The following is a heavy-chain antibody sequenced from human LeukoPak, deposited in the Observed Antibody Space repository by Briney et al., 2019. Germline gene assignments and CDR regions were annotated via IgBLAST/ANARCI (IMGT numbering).Heavy chain of an antibody. CDR3: AKDGVWSYYYDSSGYYSHFDY. CDR2: ISYDGSNR. CDR1: GFTFSSYA. Sequence: GGSLRLSCAASGFTFSSYAMHWVRQAPGKGLEWVAAISYDGSNRYYADSVKGRFTISRDNSKNTLYLQMNSLRAEDTAVYYCAKDGVWSYYYDSSGYYSHFDYWGQGTLVTVSS. J-gene: IGHJ4*02. V-gene: IGHV3-30*04. D-gene: IGHD3-22*01.